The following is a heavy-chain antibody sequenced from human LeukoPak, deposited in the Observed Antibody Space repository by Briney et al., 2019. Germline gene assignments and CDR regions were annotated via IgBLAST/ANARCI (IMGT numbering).Heavy chain of an antibody. V-gene: IGHV3-21*01. J-gene: IGHJ4*02. Sequence: GGSLRLSCAASGFTFSSYSMNWVRQAPGKGLEWVSSISSSSSYIYYADSVKGRFTISRDNSKNTLYLQMDSLRAEDTAVYYCARDRAWNYFDYWGQGTLVTVSS. CDR3: ARDRAWNYFDY. CDR2: ISSSSSYI. D-gene: IGHD3-3*01. CDR1: GFTFSSYS.